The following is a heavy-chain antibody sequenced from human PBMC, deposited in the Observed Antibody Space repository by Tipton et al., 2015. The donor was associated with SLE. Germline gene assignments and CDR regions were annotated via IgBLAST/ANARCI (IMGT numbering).Heavy chain of an antibody. CDR1: GGSISSHY. CDR2: ISYSETT. V-gene: IGHV4-59*11. D-gene: IGHD2-15*01. Sequence: TLSLTCTVSGGSISSHYWSWIRQPPGKGLEWIGYISYSETTNDNPSLKSRVTISVDTSKNQFSLKLRSVTAADTAVYYCAGAWQGYCSGGTCYVLDYWGQGTLVTVSS. CDR3: AGAWQGYCSGGTCYVLDY. J-gene: IGHJ4*02.